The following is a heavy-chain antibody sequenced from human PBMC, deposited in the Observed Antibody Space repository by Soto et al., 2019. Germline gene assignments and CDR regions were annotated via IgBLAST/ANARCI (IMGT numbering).Heavy chain of an antibody. CDR2: IYWNGDK. D-gene: IGHD6-19*01. CDR3: AKCGSSGCYGCFDS. CDR1: GFPRKAPGQG. V-gene: IGHV2-5*01. J-gene: IGHJ4*02. Sequence: SCATLAYPAPTLTLTSIVVGFPRKAPGQGLGWIRRAPGKALEWLEFIYWNGDKSYTPSLKTRPTITKHSTKNQEVPTMTYMDSEDTAAYYCAKCGSSGCYGCFDSWGQGTLVTVSS.